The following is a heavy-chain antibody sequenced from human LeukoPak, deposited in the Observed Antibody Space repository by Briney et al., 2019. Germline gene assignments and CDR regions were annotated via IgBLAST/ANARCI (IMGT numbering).Heavy chain of an antibody. Sequence: GGSLRLSCAASGFTFSSSAMSWVRQAPGKGLEWVSSISGSGSGGSTYYADSVKGRFTISRDNSKNTLYLQMNSLRAEDTAVYYCAKDMRAYNWFDPWGQGALVTVSS. V-gene: IGHV3-23*01. CDR3: AKDMRAYNWFDP. D-gene: IGHD3-16*01. J-gene: IGHJ5*02. CDR1: GFTFSSSA. CDR2: ISGSGSGGST.